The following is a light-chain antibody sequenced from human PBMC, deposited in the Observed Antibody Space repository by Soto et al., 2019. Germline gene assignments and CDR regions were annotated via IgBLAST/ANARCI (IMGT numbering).Light chain of an antibody. CDR1: STDVGRYNY. V-gene: IGLV2-14*01. J-gene: IGLJ1*01. CDR2: DVS. CDR3: TSYTSDSTYV. Sequence: QSVLTQPASVSGCPGQSITISCTGTSTDVGRYNYVSWYQQHPGKAPKLMVYDVSNRPSWVSNRFSGSKSGITVSLTISGLQAEDEADYYCTSYTSDSTYVFGTGTRSPS.